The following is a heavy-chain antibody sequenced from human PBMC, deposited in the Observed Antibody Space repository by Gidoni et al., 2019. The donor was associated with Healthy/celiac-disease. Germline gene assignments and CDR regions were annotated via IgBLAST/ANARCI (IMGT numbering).Heavy chain of an antibody. CDR3: ATGGRLLREADY. D-gene: IGHD3-22*01. J-gene: IGHJ4*02. V-gene: IGHV3-48*02. CDR1: GSPFSGYR. CDR2: ISSSSSTI. Sequence: EVQRVESGGGLVQPGGSLRLSCAASGSPFSGYRRNWVRQAPGKGLGWVSYISSSSSTIYYADSVKGRFTISRDNAKNSLYLQMNSLRDEDTAVYYCATGGRLLREADYWGQGTLVTVSS.